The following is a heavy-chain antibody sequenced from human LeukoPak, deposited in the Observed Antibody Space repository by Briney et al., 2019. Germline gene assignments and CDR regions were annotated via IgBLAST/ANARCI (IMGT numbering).Heavy chain of an antibody. CDR3: TTSLVDYCSSTNCHPGDY. J-gene: IGHJ4*02. D-gene: IGHD2-2*01. V-gene: IGHV3-15*01. Sequence: GGSLRLSCAASGFTFINAWMTWVRQAPGKGLEWVGRIKSKTDGGTTDYAAPVKGRFTISRDDSKNTLYLQMNSLKTEDTAVYYCTTSLVDYCSSTNCHPGDYWGQGTLVTVSS. CDR1: GFTFINAW. CDR2: IKSKTDGGTT.